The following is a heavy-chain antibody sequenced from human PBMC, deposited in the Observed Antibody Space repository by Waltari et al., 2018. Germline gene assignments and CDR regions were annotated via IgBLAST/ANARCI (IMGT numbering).Heavy chain of an antibody. CDR3: ARDRLGSGWYEIDY. V-gene: IGHV3-21*01. J-gene: IGHJ4*02. CDR1: GFTFSSSS. CDR2: ISSSSSYI. D-gene: IGHD6-19*01. Sequence: EVQLVESGGGLVEPGGSLRLSCAASGFTFSSSSMNWVRQAPGKGLEWVSSISSSSSYIYYADSVKGRFTISRDNAKNSLYLQMNSLRAEDTAVYYCARDRLGSGWYEIDYWGQGTLVTVSS.